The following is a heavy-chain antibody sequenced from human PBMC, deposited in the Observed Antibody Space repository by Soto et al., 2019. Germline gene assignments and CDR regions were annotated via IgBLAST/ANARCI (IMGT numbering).Heavy chain of an antibody. Sequence: GGSLRLSCTASGFTFGDYAMSWFRQAPGKGLEWVGFIRSKAYGGTTEYAASVKGRFTISRDDSKSIAYLQMNSLKTEDTAVYYCTRDGDYGDFLDGYFDYWGQGTLVTVSS. CDR1: GFTFGDYA. D-gene: IGHD4-17*01. CDR3: TRDGDYGDFLDGYFDY. J-gene: IGHJ4*02. V-gene: IGHV3-49*03. CDR2: IRSKAYGGTT.